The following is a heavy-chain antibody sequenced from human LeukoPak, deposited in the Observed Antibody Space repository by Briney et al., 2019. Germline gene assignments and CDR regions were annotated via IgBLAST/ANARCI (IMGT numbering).Heavy chain of an antibody. Sequence: GASVKVSCKAFGYTFTSNYMHWVRQAPGQGPEWMGVISPSGGSTTYAQKFQGRVTLTRDMSTSTDYLELSSLRSEDTAVYYCAATYYYDSSGYYPSDYWGQGTLVTVSS. V-gene: IGHV1-46*01. D-gene: IGHD3-22*01. CDR1: GYTFTSNY. CDR3: AATYYYDSSGYYPSDY. J-gene: IGHJ4*02. CDR2: ISPSGGST.